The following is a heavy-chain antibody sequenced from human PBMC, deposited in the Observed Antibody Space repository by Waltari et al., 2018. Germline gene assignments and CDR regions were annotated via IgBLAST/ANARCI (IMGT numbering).Heavy chain of an antibody. CDR2: IYYSGST. V-gene: IGHV4-59*01. D-gene: IGHD1-26*01. CDR3: ARVRSGSYFRPEYYFDY. J-gene: IGHJ4*02. CDR1: GGSISSYY. Sequence: QVQLQESGPGLVKPSETLSLTCTVSGGSISSYYWSWIRQPPGKGLEWIGYIYYSGSTNYNPSLKSRVTISVDTSKNQFSLKLSSGTAADTAVYYCARVRSGSYFRPEYYFDYWGQGTLVTVSS.